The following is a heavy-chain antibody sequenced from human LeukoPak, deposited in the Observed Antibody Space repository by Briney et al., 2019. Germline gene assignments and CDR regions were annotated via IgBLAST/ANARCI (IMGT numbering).Heavy chain of an antibody. V-gene: IGHV1-2*02. CDR2: INPNSGGT. Sequence: ASVKVSCKASGYTFTGYYMHWVRQAPGQGLEWMGWINPNSGGTNYAQKFQGRVTMTRDTSISTAYMELSRLRSDDTAVYYCARVPRYCSGGSCFPLGMDVWGQGTTVTVSS. J-gene: IGHJ6*02. D-gene: IGHD2-15*01. CDR1: GYTFTGYY. CDR3: ARVPRYCSGGSCFPLGMDV.